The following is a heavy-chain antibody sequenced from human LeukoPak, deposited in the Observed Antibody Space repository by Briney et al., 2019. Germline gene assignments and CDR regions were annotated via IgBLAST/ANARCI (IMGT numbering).Heavy chain of an antibody. CDR2: IYYSGST. Sequence: PSETLSLTCTVSGGSIGGSTYYWGWIRQPPGKGLEWIGSIYYSGSTYYNPSLKSRVTISVDTSKNQFSLKLTSVTAADTAVYYCAENWGEYDALDIWGQGTMVTVSS. CDR3: AENWGEYDALDI. D-gene: IGHD3-10*01. V-gene: IGHV4-39*01. J-gene: IGHJ3*02. CDR1: GGSIGGSTYY.